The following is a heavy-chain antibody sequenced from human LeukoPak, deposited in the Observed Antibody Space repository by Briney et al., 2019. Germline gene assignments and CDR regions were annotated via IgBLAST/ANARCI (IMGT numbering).Heavy chain of an antibody. J-gene: IGHJ5*02. CDR2: ISYDGSNK. CDR3: ARGAYSSSWSRDWFDP. CDR1: GFTFSSYA. D-gene: IGHD6-13*01. Sequence: GRSLRLSCAASGFTFSSYAMHWVRQAPGKGLEWVAVISYDGSNKYYADSVKDRFTISRDNSKNTLYLQMNSLRAEDTAVYYCARGAYSSSWSRDWFDPLGQGTLVTVSS. V-gene: IGHV3-30*04.